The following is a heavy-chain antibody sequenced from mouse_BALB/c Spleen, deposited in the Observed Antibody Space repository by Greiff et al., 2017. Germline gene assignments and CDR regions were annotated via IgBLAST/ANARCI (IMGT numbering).Heavy chain of an antibody. Sequence: EVKVEESGGGLVKPGGSLKLSCAASGFTFSSYAMSWVRQTPEKRLEWVASISSGGSTYYPDSVKGRFTISRDNARNIRYLQMSSLRSEETAMYYCARECYYYGSSHHYYAMDYWGQGTSVTVSS. CDR1: GFTFSSYA. CDR2: ISSGGST. CDR3: ARECYYYGSSHHYYAMDY. D-gene: IGHD1-1*01. V-gene: IGHV5-6-5*01. J-gene: IGHJ4*01.